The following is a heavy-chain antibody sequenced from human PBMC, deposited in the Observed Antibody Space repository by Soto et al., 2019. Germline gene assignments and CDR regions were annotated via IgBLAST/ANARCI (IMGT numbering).Heavy chain of an antibody. CDR3: AREVWVAGLLYYFDF. Sequence: PSETLSLTCSVSDGSISGNFLTWIRQPAGKGLEWIGRISSNGNTDYNPSLKSRVTMSIDTSKNHFSLDLISVTASDTAIYYCAREVWVAGLLYYFDFWGQGTLGTVSS. D-gene: IGHD6-19*01. V-gene: IGHV4-4*07. J-gene: IGHJ4*02. CDR1: DGSISGNF. CDR2: ISSNGNT.